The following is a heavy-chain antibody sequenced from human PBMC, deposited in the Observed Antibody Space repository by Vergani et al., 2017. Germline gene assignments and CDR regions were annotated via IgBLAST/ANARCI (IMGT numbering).Heavy chain of an antibody. CDR2: IIPMFGTA. D-gene: IGHD6-19*01. CDR1: GGTFSSYA. J-gene: IGHJ6*02. V-gene: IGHV1-69*12. Sequence: QVQLVQSGAEVKKPGSSVKVSCKASGGTFSSYAISWVRQAPGQGLEWMGGIIPMFGTAKYAQKLQGRVTITADESTRTAYIELSSLRSDDTAVYYCARGGLGGSGWYNYYYYVMDGWGQGTMVTVSS. CDR3: ARGGLGGSGWYNYYYYVMDG.